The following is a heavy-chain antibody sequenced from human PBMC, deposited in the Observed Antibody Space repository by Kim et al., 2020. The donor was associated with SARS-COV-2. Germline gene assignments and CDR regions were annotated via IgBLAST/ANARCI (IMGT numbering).Heavy chain of an antibody. CDR1: GGSISSDNW. Sequence: SETLSLTCAVSGGSISSDNWWSWVRQAPGKGLQWIGEIFQSGTTNYNPSLKSRVTISLDKSKNQFSLNINSVTAADTAVYFCARGYDYSAYKFDPWGQGTLVTVSS. CDR2: IFQSGTT. V-gene: IGHV4-4*02. J-gene: IGHJ5*02. D-gene: IGHD4-17*01. CDR3: ARGYDYSAYKFDP.